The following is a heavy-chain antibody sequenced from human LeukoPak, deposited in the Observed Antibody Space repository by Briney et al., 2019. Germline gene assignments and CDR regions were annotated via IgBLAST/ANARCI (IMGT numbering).Heavy chain of an antibody. CDR3: AKDKMAYSTSSWDY. Sequence: GRSLRLSCAASGFAFSNYAMHWVRQAPGKGLEWVAVISYDGGTKYYADSVKGRFTISRDNSKNTLHLQMNSLRAEDTAVYYCAKDKMAYSTSSWDYWGQGTLVTVSS. J-gene: IGHJ4*02. V-gene: IGHV3-30*18. D-gene: IGHD6-6*01. CDR2: ISYDGGTK. CDR1: GFAFSNYA.